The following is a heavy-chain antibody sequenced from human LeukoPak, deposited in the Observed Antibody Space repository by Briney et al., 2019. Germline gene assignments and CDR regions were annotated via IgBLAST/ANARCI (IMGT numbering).Heavy chain of an antibody. D-gene: IGHD4-17*01. J-gene: IGHJ6*03. CDR1: GASIGSSSYY. Sequence: SETLSLTCTVSGASIGSSSYYWGWIRQPPGKGLEWVGSIYYSGSTYYNPSLKSRVTISVDTSKNQFSLKLSSVTAADTAVYYCARHSYGDYKYYYYYYMDVWGKGTTVTISS. CDR2: IYYSGST. V-gene: IGHV4-39*01. CDR3: ARHSYGDYKYYYYYYMDV.